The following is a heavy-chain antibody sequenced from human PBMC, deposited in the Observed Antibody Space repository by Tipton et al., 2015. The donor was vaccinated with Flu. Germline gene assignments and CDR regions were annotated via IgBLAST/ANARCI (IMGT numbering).Heavy chain of an antibody. D-gene: IGHD3-10*01. V-gene: IGHV3-11*04. CDR2: ISSRGTTI. J-gene: IGHJ4*02. CDR1: GFTVRNNY. CDR3: ARSPYYYGSGNYYDY. Sequence: SLRLSCVASGFTVRNNYMTWVRQAPGKGLEWISYISSRGTTIYYADSVKGRFTITRDNAKNSLYLQMNSLRVEDTAVYYCARSPYYYGSGNYYDYWGQGTLVTVSS.